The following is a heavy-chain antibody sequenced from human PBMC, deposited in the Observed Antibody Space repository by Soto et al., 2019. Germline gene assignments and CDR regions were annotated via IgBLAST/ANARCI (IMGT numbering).Heavy chain of an antibody. Sequence: EVQLVESGGGLVQPGGSLRLSCAASGFTFSTYWMHWVRQAPGKGLVWVSRINSDGSTTTYADSVKGRFTISRDNAKNTLYLQMNSLRAEDTDVYFCATEGTWRYNWLDPWGQGTLVTVSS. V-gene: IGHV3-74*01. D-gene: IGHD1-7*01. CDR3: ATEGTWRYNWLDP. CDR2: INSDGSTT. J-gene: IGHJ5*02. CDR1: GFTFSTYW.